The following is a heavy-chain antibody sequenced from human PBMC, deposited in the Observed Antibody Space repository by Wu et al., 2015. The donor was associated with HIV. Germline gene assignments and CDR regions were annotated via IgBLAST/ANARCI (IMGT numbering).Heavy chain of an antibody. V-gene: IGHV1-2*02. J-gene: IGHJ4*02. CDR1: GYNFITYY. D-gene: IGHD2-8*01. CDR3: LTALDGVAY. CDR2: INPNSGGT. Sequence: QVQLVQSGADVKKPGASVKVSCKASGYNFITYYIHWVRQAPGQGLEWMGCINPNSGGTHYAQSFQDKVSMTRDTSISTAYMEVRRLTSDDTAMYFCLTALDGVAYWGQGNAGHRLL.